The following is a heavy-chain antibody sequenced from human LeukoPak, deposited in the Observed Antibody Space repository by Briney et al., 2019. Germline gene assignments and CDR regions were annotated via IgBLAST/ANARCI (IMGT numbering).Heavy chain of an antibody. CDR1: GFSFSSYG. Sequence: PRGSLRLSCAASGFSFSSYGMNWVRQAPGKGLEWVAFIRYDGSNKYYADSVKGRFTISRDDSKNTLYLQMNSLRAEDTAVYYCAKDHRYCRGGSCYGVDYWGQGTLAPVSS. D-gene: IGHD2-15*01. CDR2: IRYDGSNK. J-gene: IGHJ4*02. CDR3: AKDHRYCRGGSCYGVDY. V-gene: IGHV3-30*02.